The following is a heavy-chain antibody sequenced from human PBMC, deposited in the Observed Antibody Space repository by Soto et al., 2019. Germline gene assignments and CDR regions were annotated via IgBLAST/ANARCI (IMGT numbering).Heavy chain of an antibody. D-gene: IGHD2-8*01. CDR1: SFTFIDFY. J-gene: IGHJ4*02. V-gene: IGHV1-2*02. Sequence: QVELVQSGTEVKKPGASVKVSCEASSFTFIDFYRHWLRQSPGQGLEWMGWSNAKDGGTRYAEKFQDRVTLTRDRSVRTAYLELQRLRSDDTAVYYCARSHCTDGICYTEVIPSWGQGTLVTVS. CDR2: SNAKDGGT. CDR3: ARSHCTDGICYTEVIPS.